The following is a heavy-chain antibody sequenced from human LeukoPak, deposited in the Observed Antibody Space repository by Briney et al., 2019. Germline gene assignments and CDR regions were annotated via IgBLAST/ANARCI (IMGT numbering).Heavy chain of an antibody. CDR1: GGSISSYY. CDR3: AISSGWYLLDY. J-gene: IGHJ4*02. Sequence: SETLSLTCTVSGGSISSYYWSWIPQPPGKGLEWIGYIYTSGSTNYTPSLKSRVTISVDTSKNQFSLKLSSVTAADTAVYYCAISSGWYLLDYWGQGTLVTVSS. D-gene: IGHD6-19*01. V-gene: IGHV4-4*09. CDR2: IYTSGST.